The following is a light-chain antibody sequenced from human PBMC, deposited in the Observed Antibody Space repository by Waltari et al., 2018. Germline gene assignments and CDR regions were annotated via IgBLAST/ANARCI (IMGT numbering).Light chain of an antibody. V-gene: IGLV2-23*01. J-gene: IGLJ1*01. CDR2: DAT. CDR3: CSYTGSSTSYG. CDR1: STDLASYNL. Sequence: QSALSQPASVSGSPGPSLTLTCTGASTDLASYNLVAWYQHHPNRAPKLIIYDATKRPSGISHRFSGAKSGATASLRISGLQADDEADYYCCSYTGSSTSYGCGGGTKVTVL.